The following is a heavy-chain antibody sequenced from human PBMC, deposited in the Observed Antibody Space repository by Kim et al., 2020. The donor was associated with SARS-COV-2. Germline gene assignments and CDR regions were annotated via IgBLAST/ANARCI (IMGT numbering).Heavy chain of an antibody. V-gene: IGHV3-21*01. Sequence: GGSLRLSCAASGFTFSSYSMNWVRQAPGKGLEWVSSISSSSSYIYYADSVKGRFTISRDNAKNSLYLQMNSLRAEDTAVYYCVRDKLKDYGDYYFDYWGQGTLVTVSS. CDR1: GFTFSSYS. CDR2: ISSSSSYI. D-gene: IGHD4-17*01. J-gene: IGHJ4*02. CDR3: VRDKLKDYGDYYFDY.